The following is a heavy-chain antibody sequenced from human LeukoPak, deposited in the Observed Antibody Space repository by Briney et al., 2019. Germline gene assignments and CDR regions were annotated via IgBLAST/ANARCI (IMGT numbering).Heavy chain of an antibody. V-gene: IGHV4-31*03. CDR1: GGSISSGGYY. J-gene: IGHJ5*02. Sequence: PSETLSLTCTVSGGSISSGGYYWSWIRQHPGKGLEWIGYIYYSGSTYYNPSLKSRVTISVDTSKNQFSLKLNSVTAADTAVYYCARDPMDDNWFDPWGQGTLVTVSS. CDR2: IYYSGST. CDR3: ARDPMDDNWFDP. D-gene: IGHD3-10*01.